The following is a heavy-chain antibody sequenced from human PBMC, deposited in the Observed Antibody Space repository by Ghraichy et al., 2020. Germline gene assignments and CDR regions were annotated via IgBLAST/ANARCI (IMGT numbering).Heavy chain of an antibody. J-gene: IGHJ5*02. CDR1: GGSVSSGGYY. Sequence: SETLSLTCTVSGGSVSSGGYYWSWIRQHPGKGLEWIGYIYYSGSTKYNPSLKSRVTISVDTSKDQFSLNLSSVTAADTAVYYCAADRHYYDSGGYYGWFDPWGQGTLVTVSS. V-gene: IGHV4-31*03. CDR3: AADRHYYDSGGYYGWFDP. CDR2: IYYSGST. D-gene: IGHD3-22*01.